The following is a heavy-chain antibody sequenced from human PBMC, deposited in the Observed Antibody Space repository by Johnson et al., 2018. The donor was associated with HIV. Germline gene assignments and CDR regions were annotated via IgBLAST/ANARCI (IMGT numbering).Heavy chain of an antibody. CDR3: AKDLGDFWSGYYFDI. V-gene: IGHV3-30*02. CDR2: IRYDGSDK. J-gene: IGHJ3*02. CDR1: GFTFSTFG. Sequence: QMLLVESGGGVVQPGGSLRLSCSASGFTFSTFGMHWVRQAPGKGLEWVAFIRYDGSDKYYGDSVKGRFTISRDNSKNTLYLQMNSLRAEDTAVYYCAKDLGDFWSGYYFDIWGQGTMVTVSS. D-gene: IGHD3-3*01.